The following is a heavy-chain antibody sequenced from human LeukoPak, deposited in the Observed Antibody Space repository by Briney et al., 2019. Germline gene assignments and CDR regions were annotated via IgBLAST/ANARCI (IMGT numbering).Heavy chain of an antibody. Sequence: ASVTVSCTASGYTFTNYYIHWVRQAPGQGLEWMGIIYPSNGDTNYAQHFQGTVTMTRDTSTSTVYMELTSLKSEDTAVYYCARDSHGWAFDYWGQGTLVTVSS. D-gene: IGHD6-19*01. CDR1: GYTFTNYY. CDR3: ARDSHGWAFDY. V-gene: IGHV1-46*01. CDR2: IYPSNGDT. J-gene: IGHJ4*02.